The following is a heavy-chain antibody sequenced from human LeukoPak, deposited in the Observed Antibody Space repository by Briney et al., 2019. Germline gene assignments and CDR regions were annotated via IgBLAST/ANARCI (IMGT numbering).Heavy chain of an antibody. Sequence: GGSLRLSCAASGFTFDDYAMHWVRQAPGKGLEWVSGISWNSGSIGYADSVKGRFTISRDNAKNTLYLQMNSLRAEDTAVYYCAKDPFNVVVPAAIAYWGQGTLVTVSS. CDR1: GFTFDDYA. CDR3: AKDPFNVVVPAAIAY. D-gene: IGHD2-2*01. V-gene: IGHV3-9*01. CDR2: ISWNSGSI. J-gene: IGHJ4*02.